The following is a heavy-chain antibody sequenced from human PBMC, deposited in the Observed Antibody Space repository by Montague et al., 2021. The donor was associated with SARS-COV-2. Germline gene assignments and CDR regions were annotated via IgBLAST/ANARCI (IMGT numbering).Heavy chain of an antibody. CDR2: ISSGSHYT. V-gene: IGHV3-11*03. CDR1: GFTFGDYY. Sequence: FRRLSWAASGFTFGDYYMTWVRQAPGKGLEWISDISSGSHYTNYADSVRGRFTISRDDAKKSLYLDMDSLRAEDTAVYYCARIFLVEPHGIALYYFDYWGQGALVTVSS. D-gene: IGHD6-13*01. J-gene: IGHJ4*02. CDR3: ARIFLVEPHGIALYYFDY.